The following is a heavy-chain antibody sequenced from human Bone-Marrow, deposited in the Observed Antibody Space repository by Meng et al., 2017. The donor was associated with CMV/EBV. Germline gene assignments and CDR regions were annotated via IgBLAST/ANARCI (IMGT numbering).Heavy chain of an antibody. Sequence: GESLKISCTASGFTFSSYTMNWVRQAPGKGLEWVSSISSGSTSIYYTDSVRGRFAISRDNAKNSLYLQMNSLRAEDTAVYYCARDNHGSGIDYWGQGTLVTFSS. CDR1: GFTFSSYT. CDR2: ISSGSTSI. CDR3: ARDNHGSGIDY. V-gene: IGHV3-21*01. D-gene: IGHD3-10*01. J-gene: IGHJ4*02.